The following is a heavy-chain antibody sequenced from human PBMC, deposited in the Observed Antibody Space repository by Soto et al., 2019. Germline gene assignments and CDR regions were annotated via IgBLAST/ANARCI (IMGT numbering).Heavy chain of an antibody. Sequence: EVQLVESGGGLVQPGGSLRLSCAASGFTFSSYGMNWVRQAPGQGLEWVSSISSSSGTIYYADSVKGRFPISRDNAKNSLSLQKNSLRAGDTAVYYCGRVGRYPPRFDYWGQGTLVTVSS. CDR3: GRVGRYPPRFDY. J-gene: IGHJ4*02. D-gene: IGHD3-9*01. V-gene: IGHV3-48*01. CDR1: GFTFSSYG. CDR2: ISSSSGTI.